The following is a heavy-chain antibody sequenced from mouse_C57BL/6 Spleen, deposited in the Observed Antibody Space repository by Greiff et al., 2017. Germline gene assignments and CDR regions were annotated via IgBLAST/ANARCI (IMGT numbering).Heavy chain of an antibody. V-gene: IGHV5-4*01. D-gene: IGHD2-3*01. CDR1: GFTFSSYA. CDR2: ISDGGSYT. CDR3: ARDRDDGAWFAY. Sequence: EVKLMESGGGLVKPGGSLKLSCAASGFTFSSYAMSWVRQTPEKRLEWVATISDGGSYTYYPDNVKGRFTISRDNAKNHLYLQMSHLKSEDTAMYYCARDRDDGAWFAYWGQGTLVTVSA. J-gene: IGHJ3*01.